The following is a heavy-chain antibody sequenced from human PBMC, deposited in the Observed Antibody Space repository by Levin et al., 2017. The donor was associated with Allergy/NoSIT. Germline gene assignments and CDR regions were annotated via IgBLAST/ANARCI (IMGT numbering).Heavy chain of an antibody. V-gene: IGHV3-74*03. CDR2: INGDGSST. J-gene: IGHJ6*02. D-gene: IGHD3-3*01. CDR3: ARDGNMTIFGVLQNFRYSGMDV. CDR1: GFPFDTPW. Sequence: GESLKISCAASGFPFDTPWMHWVRQAPGKGLVWVSRINGDGSSTTYADSVKGRFTVSRDNAKKTLYLQLNSLRAEDTAVYYCARDGNMTIFGVLQNFRYSGMDVWGQGTTVTVSS.